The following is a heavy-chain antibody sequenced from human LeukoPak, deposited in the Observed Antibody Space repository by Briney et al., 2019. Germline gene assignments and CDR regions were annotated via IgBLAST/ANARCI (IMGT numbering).Heavy chain of an antibody. J-gene: IGHJ4*02. Sequence: SETLSLTCTVSGGSISSYYWSWIRQPTGKGLEWIGYIYYSGSTNYNPSLKSRVTISVDTSKNQFSLKLSSVTAADTAVYYCASTVTPYYFDYWGQGTLVTVSS. CDR3: ASTVTPYYFDY. V-gene: IGHV4-59*01. D-gene: IGHD4-11*01. CDR1: GGSISSYY. CDR2: IYYSGST.